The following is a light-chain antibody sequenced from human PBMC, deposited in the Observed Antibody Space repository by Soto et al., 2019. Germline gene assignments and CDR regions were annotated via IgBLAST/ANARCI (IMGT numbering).Light chain of an antibody. CDR3: FSYAGNSVYV. CDR1: CSDVGSYNL. CDR2: EGT. Sequence: QSVLTQPASVSGSPGQSITISCTGTCSDVGSYNLVSWFQQLPGKVPKLIIYEGTKRPSGVSDRFSGSKSGYTASLTISGLQAEDAADYYCFSYAGNSVYVFGTGTKVTVL. V-gene: IGLV2-23*01. J-gene: IGLJ1*01.